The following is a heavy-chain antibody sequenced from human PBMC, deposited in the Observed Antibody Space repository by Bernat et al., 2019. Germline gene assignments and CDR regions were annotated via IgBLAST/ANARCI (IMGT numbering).Heavy chain of an antibody. D-gene: IGHD3-16*01. CDR3: ARGGDNHAFDI. CDR1: GFMFSSYW. V-gene: IGHV3-74*01. J-gene: IGHJ3*02. CDR2: ISSEVTGT. Sequence: EVQLVESGGGLVQPGGSLRLSCAASGFMFSSYWMHWVRQAPGRGLVWVSRISSEVTGTIYADSVKGRFAVSRDNAKNTLYLQMNSLRDEDTAVYYCARGGDNHAFDIWGQGTMVTVSS.